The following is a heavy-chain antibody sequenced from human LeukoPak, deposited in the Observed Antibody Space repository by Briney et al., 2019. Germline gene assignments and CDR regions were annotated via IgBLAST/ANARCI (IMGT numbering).Heavy chain of an antibody. D-gene: IGHD3-10*01. V-gene: IGHV1-8*03. Sequence: ASVKVSCKASGYTFTSYDINWVRQATGQGLEWMGWMNPNSGNTGYAQKFQGRVTITRNTSISTAYMELSSLRSEDTAVYYCAREGKGSITMVRGVISENWFDPWGQGTLVTVSS. CDR1: GYTFTSYD. CDR2: MNPNSGNT. J-gene: IGHJ5*02. CDR3: AREGKGSITMVRGVISENWFDP.